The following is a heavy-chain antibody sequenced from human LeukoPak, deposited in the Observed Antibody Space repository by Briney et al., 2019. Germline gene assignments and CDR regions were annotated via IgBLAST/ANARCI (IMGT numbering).Heavy chain of an antibody. CDR3: AKVGTVYFPLDF. Sequence: GGSLRLSCAASGFTFGSYGMHWVRQAPGKGLEWVSYISSSGSTIYYADSVKGRFTISRDNAKNSLYLQMNSLRAGDTAVYYCAKVGTVYFPLDFWGQGTLVTVSS. V-gene: IGHV3-48*04. D-gene: IGHD2/OR15-2a*01. J-gene: IGHJ4*02. CDR1: GFTFGSYG. CDR2: ISSSGSTI.